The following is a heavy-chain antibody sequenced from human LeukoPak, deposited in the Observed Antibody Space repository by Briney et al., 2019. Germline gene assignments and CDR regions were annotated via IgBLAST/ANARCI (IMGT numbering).Heavy chain of an antibody. CDR3: ASLDYYGLGKS. Sequence: SETLSLTCTVSGGSISSSGYYWGWIRQPPGKGLEWIGNIYYSGCTYYNPSLKSRVTISLDTSNNQFSLKLSSVTAADTAVYYCASLDYYGLGKSWGQGTLVTVSS. V-gene: IGHV4-39*07. CDR2: IYYSGCT. J-gene: IGHJ5*02. D-gene: IGHD3-10*01. CDR1: GGSISSSGYY.